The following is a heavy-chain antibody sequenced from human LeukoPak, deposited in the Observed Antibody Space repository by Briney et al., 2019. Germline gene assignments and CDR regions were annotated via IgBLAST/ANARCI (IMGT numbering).Heavy chain of an antibody. D-gene: IGHD6-19*01. CDR3: ARGRSVAGYYYYYYMDV. J-gene: IGHJ6*03. Sequence: SETLSLTCTVSGGSISSYYWSWIRQPPGKGLEWIGEINHSGSTNYNPSLKSRVTISVDTSKNQFSLKLSSVTAADTAVYYCARGRSVAGYYYYYYMDVWGKGTTVTVSS. CDR2: INHSGST. CDR1: GGSISSYY. V-gene: IGHV4-34*01.